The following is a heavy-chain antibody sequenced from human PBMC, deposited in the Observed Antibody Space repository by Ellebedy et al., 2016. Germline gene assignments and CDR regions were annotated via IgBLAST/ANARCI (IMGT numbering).Heavy chain of an antibody. Sequence: SETLSLTXTVSGGSISSSSYYWGWIRQPPGKGLEWIGSIYYSGSTYYNPSLKSRVTISVDTSKNQFSLKLSSVTAADTAVYYCAIGPLTGEVDYWGQGTLVTVSS. CDR3: AIGPLTGEVDY. D-gene: IGHD2-21*01. J-gene: IGHJ4*02. V-gene: IGHV4-39*01. CDR1: GGSISSSSYY. CDR2: IYYSGST.